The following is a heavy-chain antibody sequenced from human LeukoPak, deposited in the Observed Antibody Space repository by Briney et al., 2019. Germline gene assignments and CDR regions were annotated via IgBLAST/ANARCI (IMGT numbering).Heavy chain of an antibody. CDR3: TRGGYSGSYYRFS. D-gene: IGHD5-12*01. CDR2: TSKDGSHT. Sequence: GGSLRLSCSASGFIFSDFWIHWVRQAPGKGPEWLSRTSKDGSHTVYADSAKGRFTASRDNTKNTVYLEVTNVGPEDTAVYYCTRGGYSGSYYRFSWGQGTPVTVAS. J-gene: IGHJ4*02. CDR1: GFIFSDFW. V-gene: IGHV3-74*03.